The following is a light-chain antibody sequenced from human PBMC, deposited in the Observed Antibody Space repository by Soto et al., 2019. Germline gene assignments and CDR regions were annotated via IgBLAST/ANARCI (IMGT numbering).Light chain of an antibody. J-gene: IGKJ1*01. CDR2: DAS. CDR1: QSVSSY. Sequence: EIVLTQSPATLSLSPGERATLSCRASQSVSSYLAWYQQKPGQAPRLLIYDASNRATGIPARFSGSGSGPDFTRTISRLEPEDFAVYFCQHYGSSPWTFGQVTKVAIK. V-gene: IGKV3-20*01. CDR3: QHYGSSPWT.